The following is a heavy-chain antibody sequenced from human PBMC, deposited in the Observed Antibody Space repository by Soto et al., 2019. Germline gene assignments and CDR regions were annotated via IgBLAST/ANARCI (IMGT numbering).Heavy chain of an antibody. V-gene: IGHV3-23*01. J-gene: IGHJ4*02. Sequence: HPGGSLRLSCAASGFTFSSYGMSWVRQAPGKGLEWVSAISSSGGNAYYADSVKGRFTISRDNSKNTLYLQMNSLRAEDTAVYYCARGATSPSYWGQGTLVTVSS. CDR3: ARGATSPSY. CDR1: GFTFSSYG. CDR2: ISSSGGNA.